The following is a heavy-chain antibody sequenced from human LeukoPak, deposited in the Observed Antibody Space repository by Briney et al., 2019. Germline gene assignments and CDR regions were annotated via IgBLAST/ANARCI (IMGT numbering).Heavy chain of an antibody. Sequence: SETLSLTCAVYGGSFSGYYWSWIRQPPGKGLEWIGEINHSGSINYNPSLKSRVTISVDTSKNQFSLKLSSVTAADTAVYYCARGGALFVSGKKYFQHWGQGTLVTVSS. CDR1: GGSFSGYY. J-gene: IGHJ1*01. V-gene: IGHV4-34*01. CDR3: ARGGALFVSGKKYFQH. CDR2: INHSGSI.